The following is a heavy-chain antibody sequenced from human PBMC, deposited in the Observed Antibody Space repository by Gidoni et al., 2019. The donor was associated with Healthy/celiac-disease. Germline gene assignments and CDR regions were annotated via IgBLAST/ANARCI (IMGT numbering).Heavy chain of an antibody. CDR1: GFTFSSYW. D-gene: IGHD4-4*01. V-gene: IGHV3-7*01. CDR3: AREATVSNWFDP. J-gene: IGHJ5*02. CDR2: IKQDGNEK. Sequence: EVQLVESGGGLVQPGGSLRLSCAASGFTFSSYWMSWVRQAPGKGREWVANIKQDGNEKYYVDSVKGRFTISRDNAKNSLYLQMNSLRAEDTAVYYCAREATVSNWFDPWGQGTLVTVSS.